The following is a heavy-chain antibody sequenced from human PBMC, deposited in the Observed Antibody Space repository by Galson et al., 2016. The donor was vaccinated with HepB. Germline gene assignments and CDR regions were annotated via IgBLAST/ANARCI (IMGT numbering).Heavy chain of an antibody. CDR3: ARVRCSTFRCQNWFDP. D-gene: IGHD2/OR15-2a*01. J-gene: IGHJ5*02. Sequence: CAISGDSVSSNSAAWTWIRQSPLRGLEWLGRTYYRSKWYNDYAVSVKSRISINPDTSKNQFSLQLNPVTPEDTAVYYCARVRCSTFRCQNWFDPWGQGTLVTVSS. CDR2: TYYRSKWYN. V-gene: IGHV6-1*01. CDR1: GDSVSSNSAA.